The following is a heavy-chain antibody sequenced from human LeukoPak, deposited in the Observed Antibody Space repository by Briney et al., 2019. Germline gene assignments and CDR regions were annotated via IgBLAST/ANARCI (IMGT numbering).Heavy chain of an antibody. CDR2: INHSGST. D-gene: IGHD3-3*01. J-gene: IGHJ4*02. CDR3: ARGGTHDFWSGYYYFDY. CDR1: GGSFSGYY. V-gene: IGHV4-34*01. Sequence: SETLSLTXAVYGGSFSGYYWSWIRQPPGKGLEWIGEINHSGSTNYNPSLKSRVTISVDTSKNQLSLKLSSVTAADTAVYYCARGGTHDFWSGYYYFDYWGQRTLVTVSS.